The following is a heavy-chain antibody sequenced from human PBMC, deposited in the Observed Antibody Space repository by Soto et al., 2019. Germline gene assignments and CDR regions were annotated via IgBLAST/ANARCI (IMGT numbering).Heavy chain of an antibody. CDR3: AKRTAVTGPYYAY. CDR2: ISGSGVNT. CDR1: GFTFSTYA. J-gene: IGHJ4*02. Sequence: GGSLRLSCEASGFTFSTYAMSWVRQAPGKGLEWVSTISGSGVNTYYADSVKGRFTISRDNSKNTLYLQMNSLRVDDTAEYYCAKRTAVTGPYYAYWGQGTLVTGSS. D-gene: IGHD6-19*01. V-gene: IGHV3-23*01.